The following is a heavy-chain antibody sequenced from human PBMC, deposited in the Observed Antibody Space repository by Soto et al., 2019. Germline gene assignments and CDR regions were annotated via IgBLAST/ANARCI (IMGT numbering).Heavy chain of an antibody. J-gene: IGHJ4*02. D-gene: IGHD2-2*01. CDR1: GFTFSSYS. Sequence: GGSLRLSCAASGFTFSSYSMNWVRQAPGKGLEWVSSISSSSSYIYYADSVKGRFTISRDNAKNSLYLQMNSLRAEDTAVYYCAREAEYCSSTSCPPTYFDYWGQGTLVTVSS. CDR2: ISSSSSYI. V-gene: IGHV3-21*01. CDR3: AREAEYCSSTSCPPTYFDY.